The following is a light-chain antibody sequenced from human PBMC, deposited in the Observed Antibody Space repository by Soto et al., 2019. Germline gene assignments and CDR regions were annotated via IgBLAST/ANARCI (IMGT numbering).Light chain of an antibody. Sequence: QSVLTQPPSVSAAPGQRVTISCTRSDSNIGAGYDVHWYQQLPGTAPKLLIYANTNRPSGVPDRFSGSKSGTPASLAIPGLQAEHEADYYCQSYDSSLRGVFGGGTKVTVL. CDR1: DSNIGAGYD. V-gene: IGLV1-40*01. J-gene: IGLJ6*01. CDR2: ANT. CDR3: QSYDSSLRGV.